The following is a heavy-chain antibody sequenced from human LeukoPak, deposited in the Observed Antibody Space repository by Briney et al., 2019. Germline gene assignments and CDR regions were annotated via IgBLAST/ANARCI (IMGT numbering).Heavy chain of an antibody. CDR3: TGGYDILNCFHP. D-gene: IGHD3-9*01. CDR1: GGSFSGYY. V-gene: IGHV4-34*01. Sequence: SETLSLTCAVYGGSFSGYYWSWIRRHPGKGLEWIGEINHSGGTNYKPSPTSRVTISVDTSKNQFSLQLSSVTAADAAVYYCTGGYDILNCFHPWGQGTLVTVPS. CDR2: INHSGGT. J-gene: IGHJ5*02.